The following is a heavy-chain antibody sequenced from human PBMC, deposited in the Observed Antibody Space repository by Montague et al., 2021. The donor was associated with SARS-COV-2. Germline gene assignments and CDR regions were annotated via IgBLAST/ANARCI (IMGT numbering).Heavy chain of an antibody. J-gene: IGHJ4*02. CDR2: VYYRGNT. Sequence: SETLSLTRTLSGGSISSDYWTWIRQPPGKGLEWIGFVYYRGNTYXNPSLRGRVTISVDTSSNHFSLTLSSVTAADTAIYYCARHYDHSSRVDSWGQGTLVTVSS. D-gene: IGHD3-16*01. V-gene: IGHV4-59*08. CDR1: GGSISSDY. CDR3: ARHYDHSSRVDS.